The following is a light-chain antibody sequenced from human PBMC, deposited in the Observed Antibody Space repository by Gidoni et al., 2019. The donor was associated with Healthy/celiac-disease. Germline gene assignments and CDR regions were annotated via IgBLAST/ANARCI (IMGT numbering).Light chain of an antibody. Sequence: EIVMTQSPATLPVSPGERATPSCRASQRVSSNLAWYQQKPGQAPRLLIYGASTRATGIPARFSGSGSGTEFTLTISGLQSEDFAVYYCQQYNNWPPKTFGQGTKVEIK. CDR3: QQYNNWPPKT. J-gene: IGKJ1*01. V-gene: IGKV3-15*01. CDR2: GAS. CDR1: QRVSSN.